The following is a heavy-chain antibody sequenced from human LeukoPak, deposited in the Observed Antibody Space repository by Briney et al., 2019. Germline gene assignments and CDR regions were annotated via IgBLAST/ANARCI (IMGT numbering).Heavy chain of an antibody. CDR3: ARVGRYDSSGYYYRVVDY. V-gene: IGHV1-18*01. CDR1: GGTFSSYA. J-gene: IGHJ4*02. Sequence: ASVKVSCKASGGTFSSYAISWVRQAPGQGLEWMGWISAYNGNTNYAQKLQGRVTMTTDTSTSTAYMELRSLRSDDTAVYYCARVGRYDSSGYYYRVVDYWGQGTLVTVSS. D-gene: IGHD3-22*01. CDR2: ISAYNGNT.